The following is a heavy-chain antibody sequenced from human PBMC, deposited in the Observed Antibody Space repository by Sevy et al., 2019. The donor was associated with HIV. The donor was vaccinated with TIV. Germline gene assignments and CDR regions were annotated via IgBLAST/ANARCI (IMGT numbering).Heavy chain of an antibody. CDR3: ARDGYCSSTSCYYYYGMDV. CDR1: GFTFSSYG. Sequence: GGSLRLSCAASGFTFSSYGMHWVRQAPGKGLEWVAVIWCDGSNKYYADSVKGRFTISRDNSKNTLYLQMNRLRAEDTAVYYCARDGYCSSTSCYYYYGMDVWGQGTTVTVSS. V-gene: IGHV3-33*01. CDR2: IWCDGSNK. D-gene: IGHD2-2*03. J-gene: IGHJ6*02.